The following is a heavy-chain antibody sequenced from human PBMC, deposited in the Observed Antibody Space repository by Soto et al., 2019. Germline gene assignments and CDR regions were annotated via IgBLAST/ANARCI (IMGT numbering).Heavy chain of an antibody. D-gene: IGHD6-19*01. CDR1: GYTKTSYA. J-gene: IGHJ6*02. CDR2: INAGNGNT. V-gene: IGHV1-3*01. Sequence: SVKLSCKTSGYTKTSYAVHWVRQATGQRLEWMGWINAGNGNTKYSQKFQGRVTITRDTSASTAYMELSSLRSEDTAVYYCARDSSAVAGPYYYYYGMDVWGQGTTVTVSS. CDR3: ARDSSAVAGPYYYYYGMDV.